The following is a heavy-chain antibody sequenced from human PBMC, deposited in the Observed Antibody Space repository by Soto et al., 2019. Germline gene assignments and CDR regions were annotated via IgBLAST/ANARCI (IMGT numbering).Heavy chain of an antibody. D-gene: IGHD2-2*01. J-gene: IGHJ6*02. CDR2: ISAYNGNT. CDR3: ARDRVVVPAAIFYYYYGMDV. Sequence: ASVKVSCKASGYTFTSYGISWVRQAPGQGLEWMGWISAYNGNTNYAQKLQGRVAMTTDTSTSTAYMELRSLRSDDTAVYYCARDRVVVPAAIFYYYYGMDVWGQGTTVTVSS. V-gene: IGHV1-18*04. CDR1: GYTFTSYG.